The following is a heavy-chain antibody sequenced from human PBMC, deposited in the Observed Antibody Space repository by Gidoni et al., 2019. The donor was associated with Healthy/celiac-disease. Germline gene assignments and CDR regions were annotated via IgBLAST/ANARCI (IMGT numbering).Heavy chain of an antibody. D-gene: IGHD4-17*01. CDR1: GFTFSSYS. V-gene: IGHV3-21*01. J-gene: IGHJ5*02. Sequence: EVQLVASGGGLVKPGRSLRLSCAASGFTFSSYSMNWVRQAPGKGLEWVSSISSSSSYIYYADSVKGRFTISRDNAKNSLYLQMNSLRAEDTAVYYCARDLEGTVTTNWFDPWGQGTLVTVSS. CDR2: ISSSSSYI. CDR3: ARDLEGTVTTNWFDP.